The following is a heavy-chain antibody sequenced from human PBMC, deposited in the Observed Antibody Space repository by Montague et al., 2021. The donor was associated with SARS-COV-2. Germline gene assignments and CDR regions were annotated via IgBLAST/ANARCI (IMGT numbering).Heavy chain of an antibody. D-gene: IGHD1-26*01. J-gene: IGHJ5*02. CDR1: GGSISSGTW. V-gene: IGHV4-4*02. CDR3: ARLSSDIGGYFWFDP. Sequence: SETLSLTCSVSGGSISSGTWWTWVRQPPGKGLEWIGEISHSGGTNYNPFLKSRGTISVDKSKNQFSLNLNSVTAADTAVYYCARLSSDIGGYFWFDPWGQGTLVSVSS. CDR2: ISHSGGT.